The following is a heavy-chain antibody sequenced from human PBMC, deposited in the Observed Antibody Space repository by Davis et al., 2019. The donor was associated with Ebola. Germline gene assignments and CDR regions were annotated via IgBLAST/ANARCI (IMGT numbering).Heavy chain of an antibody. V-gene: IGHV3-23*01. CDR3: AKGGSGWPSDYSYGLGV. CDR2: ITSSGGGT. D-gene: IGHD6-19*01. CDR1: GSTFSSYA. Sequence: GGSLRLSCAASGSTFSSYAMTWARQAPGKGLEWVSAITSSGGGTYYADSVKGRFTISRDNSKNTLYLQMTTLRVDDTAVYYCAKGGSGWPSDYSYGLGVWGKGTTVTVAS. J-gene: IGHJ6*04.